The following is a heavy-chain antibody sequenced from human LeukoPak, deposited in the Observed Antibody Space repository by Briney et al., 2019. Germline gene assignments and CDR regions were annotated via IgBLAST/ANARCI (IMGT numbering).Heavy chain of an antibody. J-gene: IGHJ6*03. CDR2: INHSGST. V-gene: IGHV4-34*01. CDR1: GGSFSGYY. Sequence: PSETLSLTCAVYGGSFSGYYWSWIRQPPGKGLEWIGEINHSGSTNYNPSLKSRVTISVDTSKNQFSLKLSSVTAADTAVYYCARGFNPRGTTVAAIGRNYYYMDVWGKGTTVTVSS. D-gene: IGHD4-23*01. CDR3: ARGFNPRGTTVAAIGRNYYYMDV.